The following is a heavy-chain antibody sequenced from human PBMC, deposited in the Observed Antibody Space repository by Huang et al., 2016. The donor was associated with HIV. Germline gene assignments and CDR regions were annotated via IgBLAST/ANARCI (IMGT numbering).Heavy chain of an antibody. Sequence: QVRLVQSGADVKKPGASVKVSCKASGYTFISYDINWVRQAPGQGLEWMGGMNPKSGKKGYEKKFQGGVTFTRNTSRDTAYMELSGLRSEDTAVYYCTRGRWAGAHIFDYWGQGTLVSVSS. V-gene: IGHV1-8*01. J-gene: IGHJ4*02. D-gene: IGHD6-19*01. CDR2: MNPKSGKK. CDR3: TRGRWAGAHIFDY. CDR1: GYTFISYD.